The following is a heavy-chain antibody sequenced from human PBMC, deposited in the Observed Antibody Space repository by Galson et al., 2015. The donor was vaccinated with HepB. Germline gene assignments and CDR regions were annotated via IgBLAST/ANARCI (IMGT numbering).Heavy chain of an antibody. CDR2: VYRGGGS. CDR1: GFTVIGNY. CDR3: AKSNRGVGSGHDGGGYGDL. Sequence: SLRLSCAASGFTVIGNYMAWVRQAPGKGLEWVSVVYRGGGSYYSDSVQGRFTIFRDDSKNTLFLQLNSLRVEDTAVYYCAKSNRGVGSGHDGGGYGDLWGRGILVTGSS. D-gene: IGHD5-12*01. J-gene: IGHJ2*01. V-gene: IGHV3-66*01.